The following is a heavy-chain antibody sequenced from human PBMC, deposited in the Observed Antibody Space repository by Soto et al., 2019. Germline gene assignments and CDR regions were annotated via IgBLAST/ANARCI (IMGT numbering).Heavy chain of an antibody. CDR1: GFTFSSYA. J-gene: IGHJ4*02. CDR3: ARGPSSLSRFDY. Sequence: GGSLRLSCAASGFTFSSYAMHWVRQAPGKGLEWVAVISYDGSNKYYADSVKGRFTISRDNSKNTLYLQMNSLRVEDTAVYYCARGPSSLSRFDYWGQGTLVTVSS. CDR2: ISYDGSNK. V-gene: IGHV3-30-3*01. D-gene: IGHD2-2*01.